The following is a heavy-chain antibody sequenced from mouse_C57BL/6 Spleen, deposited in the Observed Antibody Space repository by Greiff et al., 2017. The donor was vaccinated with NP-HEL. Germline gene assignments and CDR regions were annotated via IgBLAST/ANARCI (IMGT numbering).Heavy chain of an antibody. V-gene: IGHV1-64*01. CDR1: GYTFTSYW. D-gene: IGHD1-1*01. J-gene: IGHJ4*01. Sequence: VQLQQSGAELVKPGASVKLSCKASGYTFTSYWMHWVKQRPGQGLEWIGMIHPNSGSTNYNEKFKSKATLTVDKSSSTAYMQLSSLTSEDSAVYYCARMRYGSDYAMDYWGQGTSVTVSS. CDR2: IHPNSGST. CDR3: ARMRYGSDYAMDY.